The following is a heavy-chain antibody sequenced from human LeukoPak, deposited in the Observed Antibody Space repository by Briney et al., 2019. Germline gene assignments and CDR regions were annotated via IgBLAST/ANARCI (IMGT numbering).Heavy chain of an antibody. Sequence: ASVKVSCKASGYTFARYYIHWVRQAPGQRLEWMGIINPGGGNTNYAQKFQGRVTVTRDTSTTTVYLELSSLRSEDTAVYYCARDWNWGSSDAFDIWGQGTIVTVSS. V-gene: IGHV1-46*01. J-gene: IGHJ3*02. D-gene: IGHD7-27*01. CDR3: ARDWNWGSSDAFDI. CDR1: GYTFARYY. CDR2: INPGGGNT.